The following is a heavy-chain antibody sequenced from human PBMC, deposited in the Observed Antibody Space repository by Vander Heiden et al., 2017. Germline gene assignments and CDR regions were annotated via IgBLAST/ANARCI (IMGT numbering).Heavy chain of an antibody. CDR3: IKETSAGGADV. J-gene: IGHJ6*02. Sequence: ELKLVESGGDLVQPGGSLRLSCPASGFTFPDYSMHGVRQVPGKGLQWVSGINWNSGRIGYADSVKGRFTISRDNAKNSLYLQMNSLRGEDTALYYCIKETSAGGADVWGQGTTVTVSS. CDR2: INWNSGRI. V-gene: IGHV3-9*01. D-gene: IGHD1-26*01. CDR1: GFTFPDYS.